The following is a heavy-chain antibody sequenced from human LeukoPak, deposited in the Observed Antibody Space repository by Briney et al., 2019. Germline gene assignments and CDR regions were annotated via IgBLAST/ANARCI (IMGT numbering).Heavy chain of an antibody. CDR2: IYPGGSEV. J-gene: IGHJ6*02. Sequence: GESLKISCKGSGYSFTTYWIGWVRQMPGRTLEWIGIIYPGGSEVRYSPSLQGQVTISADKSISTAYLQWSSLKASDNAIHYCARYPPGYYGMDVWGQGTTVTVSS. CDR1: GYSFTTYW. CDR3: ARYPPGYYGMDV. V-gene: IGHV5-51*01.